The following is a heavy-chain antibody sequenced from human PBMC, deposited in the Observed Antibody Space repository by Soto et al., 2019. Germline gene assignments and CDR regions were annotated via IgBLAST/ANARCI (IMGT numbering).Heavy chain of an antibody. CDR1: GYTFTSHT. D-gene: IGHD2-8*01. V-gene: IGHV1-3*01. CDR2: IIVSHGSP. Sequence: QVHLVQSGAEVKEPGASVRVSCEASGYTFTSHTIHLARQAPGQGLEWMGWIIVSHGSPRYAPQFQGRITFGRDTSATTAYMELTSLTFEDTAVYYCAREPEDGVPGDYWGQGTPVVVSS. J-gene: IGHJ4*02. CDR3: AREPEDGVPGDY.